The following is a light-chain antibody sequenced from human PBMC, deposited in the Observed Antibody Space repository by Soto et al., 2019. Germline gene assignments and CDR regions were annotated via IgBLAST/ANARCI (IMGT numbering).Light chain of an antibody. V-gene: IGLV2-8*01. J-gene: IGLJ1*01. CDR1: SSDVGGYNL. CDR2: EVN. CDR3: SSYAGSNTLV. Sequence: QSALTQPPSASGSPGQSVTISCTGTSSDVGGYNLVSWYQQHPGEAPKLMISEVNERPSGVPDRFSGAKSGNTASLTVSGLRTADEAYYYCSSYAGSNTLVFGTGTKLTVL.